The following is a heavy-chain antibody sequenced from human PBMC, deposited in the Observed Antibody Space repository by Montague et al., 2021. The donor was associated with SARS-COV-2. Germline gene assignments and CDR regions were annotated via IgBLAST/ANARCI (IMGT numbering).Heavy chain of an antibody. CDR3: AREATSWFGELMGVWFDP. Sequence: SETLSLTCTVSGASITTYYWSWIRQSAGKGLEWIGRIHTSGNTNYNPTLRSRVTMSVDTSKYQFSLKLNSLTAADTAVYYCAREATSWFGELMGVWFDPWGQGTLVTVSS. J-gene: IGHJ5*02. V-gene: IGHV4-4*07. CDR2: IHTSGNT. D-gene: IGHD3-10*01. CDR1: GASITTYY.